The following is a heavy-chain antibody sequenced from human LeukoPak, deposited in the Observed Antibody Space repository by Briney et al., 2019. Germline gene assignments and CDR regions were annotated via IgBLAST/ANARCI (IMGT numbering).Heavy chain of an antibody. J-gene: IGHJ4*02. CDR3: ATLAPYCSSTSCHDY. CDR2: IYYSGST. Sequence: PSETLSLTCTVSGGSISGYYWSWIRQPPGKGLEWIGYIYYSGSTNYNPSLKSRVTISVDTSKNQFSLKLSSVTAADTAVYYCATLAPYCSSTSCHDYWGQGTLVTVSS. D-gene: IGHD2-2*01. CDR1: GGSISGYY. V-gene: IGHV4-59*08.